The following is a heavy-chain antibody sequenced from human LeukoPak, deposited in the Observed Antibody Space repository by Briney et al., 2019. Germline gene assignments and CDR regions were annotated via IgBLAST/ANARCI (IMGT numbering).Heavy chain of an antibody. J-gene: IGHJ4*02. D-gene: IGHD2-21*02. CDR3: ARVRGGDCYFDY. Sequence: SETLSLTCTVSGVSISSYYWSCIRQPPGKGLEWIGYIYYSGSTNYNPSLKSRVTISVDTSKNQFSLKLSSVTAADTAVYYCARVRGGDCYFDYWGQGTLVTVSS. CDR2: IYYSGST. V-gene: IGHV4-59*08. CDR1: GVSISSYY.